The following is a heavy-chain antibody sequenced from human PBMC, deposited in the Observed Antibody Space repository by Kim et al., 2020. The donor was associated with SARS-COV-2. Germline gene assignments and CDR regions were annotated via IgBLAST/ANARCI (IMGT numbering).Heavy chain of an antibody. CDR2: IYYSGST. D-gene: IGHD2-15*01. CDR1: GGSISSYY. J-gene: IGHJ4*02. CDR3: ARGLRGMNFDY. Sequence: SETLSLTCTVSGGSISSYYWSWIRQPPGKGLEWIGYIYYSGSTNYNPSLKSRVTISVDTSKNQFSLKLSSVTAADTAVYYCARGLRGMNFDYWGQGTLVTVSS. V-gene: IGHV4-59*13.